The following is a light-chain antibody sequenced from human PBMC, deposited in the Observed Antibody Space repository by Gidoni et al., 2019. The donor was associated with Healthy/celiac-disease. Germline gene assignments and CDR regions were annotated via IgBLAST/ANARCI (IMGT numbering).Light chain of an antibody. V-gene: IGKV1-39*01. J-gene: IGKJ2*01. CDR3: QQSYSTLMYT. CDR2: AAS. CDR1: QSISSY. Sequence: IQMTQSPSSLSASVGDSVTITCRASQSISSYLNWYQQKPGKAPKLLIYAASSLQSGVPSRFSGSGSGTDVTLTISSLQPEDFATYYCQQSYSTLMYTFGQGTKLEIK.